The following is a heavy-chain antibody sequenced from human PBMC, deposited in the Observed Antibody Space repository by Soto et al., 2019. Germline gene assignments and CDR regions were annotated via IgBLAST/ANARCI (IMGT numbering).Heavy chain of an antibody. J-gene: IGHJ5*02. CDR1: GGSFSGYY. V-gene: IGHV4-34*01. CDR3: ARCYDILTGYYKRDWFDP. CDR2: INHSGST. D-gene: IGHD3-9*01. Sequence: SETLSLTCAVYGGSFSGYYWSWIRQPPGKGLEWIGEINHSGSTNYNPSLKSRATISVDTSKNQFSLKLSSVTAADTAVYYCARCYDILTGYYKRDWFDPWGQGTLVTVSS.